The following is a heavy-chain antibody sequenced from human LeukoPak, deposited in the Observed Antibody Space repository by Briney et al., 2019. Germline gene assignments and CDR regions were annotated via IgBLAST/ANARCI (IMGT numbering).Heavy chain of an antibody. CDR3: ARDGTARFGESHYYCYYYMDV. J-gene: IGHJ6*03. D-gene: IGHD3-10*01. CDR2: ISAYNGNT. V-gene: IGHV1-18*01. CDR1: GYTFTSYG. Sequence: GASVKVSCKASGYTFTSYGISWVRQAPGQGLEWMGWISAYNGNTNYAQKLQGRVTMTTDTSTSTAYMELRSLRSDDTAVYYCARDGTARFGESHYYCYYYMDVWGKGTTVTISS.